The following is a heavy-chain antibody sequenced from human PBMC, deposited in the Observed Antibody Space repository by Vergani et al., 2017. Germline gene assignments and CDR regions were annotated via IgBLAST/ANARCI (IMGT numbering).Heavy chain of an antibody. CDR1: GFTFSSYS. J-gene: IGHJ3*02. CDR3: ARGRSYGDYEPRDAFDI. D-gene: IGHD4-17*01. V-gene: IGHV3-21*05. CDR2: ISSSSSTI. Sequence: EVQLVESGGGLVKPGGSLRLSCAASGFTFSSYSMNWVRQAPGKGLEWVSYISSSSSTIYYADSVKGRFTISRDNAKNSLYLQMNSLRAEDTAVYYCARGRSYGDYEPRDAFDIWGQGTMVTVSS.